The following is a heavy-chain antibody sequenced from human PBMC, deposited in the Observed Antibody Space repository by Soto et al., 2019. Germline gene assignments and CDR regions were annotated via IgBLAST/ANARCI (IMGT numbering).Heavy chain of an antibody. V-gene: IGHV3-30*18. CDR2: ISYDGSNK. D-gene: IGHD1-26*01. CDR3: AKDTEWELLTFDY. J-gene: IGHJ4*02. Sequence: QVQLVESGGGVVQPGRSLRLSCAASGFTFSSYGMHWARQAPGKGLEWVTVISYDGSNKYYADSVKGQFTISRDNSKNTLYLQMNSLRAEDTAVYYCAKDTEWELLTFDYWGQGTLVTVSS. CDR1: GFTFSSYG.